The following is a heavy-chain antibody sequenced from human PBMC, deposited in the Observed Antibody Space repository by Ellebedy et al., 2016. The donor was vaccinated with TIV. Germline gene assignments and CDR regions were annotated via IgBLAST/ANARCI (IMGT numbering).Heavy chain of an antibody. D-gene: IGHD2-8*01. Sequence: SETLSLTXAVSGGSISSGGYSWSWIRQPPGKGLEWIGYIYHSGSTYYNPSLKSRVTISVDRSKNQFSLKLSSVTAADTAVYYCARSFIGYCTNSVCYWPYFDYWGQGTLVTVSS. CDR1: GGSISSGGYS. V-gene: IGHV4-30-2*01. J-gene: IGHJ4*02. CDR2: IYHSGST. CDR3: ARSFIGYCTNSVCYWPYFDY.